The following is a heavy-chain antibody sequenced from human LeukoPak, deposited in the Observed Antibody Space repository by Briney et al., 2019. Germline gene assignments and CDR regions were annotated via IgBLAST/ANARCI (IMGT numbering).Heavy chain of an antibody. J-gene: IGHJ6*02. Sequence: SETLSLTCTVSGGSMSSYYWSWIRQPPGKGLEWIGYISYSGSTNYNPSLKSRVSISVDTSKNQFSLKLSSVTAADTAVYYCTRDLGIPATYYGMDVWGQGTTVTVSS. CDR3: TRDLGIPATYYGMDV. CDR1: GGSMSSYY. CDR2: ISYSGST. D-gene: IGHD6-13*01. V-gene: IGHV4-59*01.